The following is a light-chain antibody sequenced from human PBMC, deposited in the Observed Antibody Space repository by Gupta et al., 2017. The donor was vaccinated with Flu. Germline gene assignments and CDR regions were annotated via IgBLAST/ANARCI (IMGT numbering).Light chain of an antibody. CDR1: QDISIH. CDR2: DTS. Sequence: DIQMPQSPSSLSASVGDRVTITCQASQDISIHLNWYQQKPGKAPKLLIFDTSNLQTGVPSRFSGSGSGIDLAFTISDLKPEDIGTYYCQQYYELPYSCGQGTQLQIK. V-gene: IGKV1-33*01. CDR3: QQYYELPYS. J-gene: IGKJ2*03.